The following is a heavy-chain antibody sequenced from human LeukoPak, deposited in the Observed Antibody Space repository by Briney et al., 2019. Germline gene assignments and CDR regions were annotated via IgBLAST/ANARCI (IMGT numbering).Heavy chain of an antibody. Sequence: ASVKVSCKSSGYTFTNYGISWVRQAAGQGLEWMGWISTYNGHTNYAQKFQGRVSVTIDTSTSTAYMELSSLRSEDTAVYYCARDNDSRDPPHFDYWGQGTLVTVSS. J-gene: IGHJ4*02. D-gene: IGHD3-16*01. V-gene: IGHV1-18*01. CDR3: ARDNDSRDPPHFDY. CDR1: GYTFTNYG. CDR2: ISTYNGHT.